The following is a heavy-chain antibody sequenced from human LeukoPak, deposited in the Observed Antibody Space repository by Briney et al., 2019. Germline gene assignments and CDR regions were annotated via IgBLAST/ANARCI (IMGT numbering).Heavy chain of an antibody. D-gene: IGHD2-2*01. CDR3: ARDSPGDALDI. Sequence: GGSLRLSCAASGFTVSSNYKSWVRQAPGKGLEWVSVIYSGGSTYYADSVKGRFTISRDNSKNTLYLQMNSLRAEDTAVYYCARDSPGDALDIWGQGTVVTVSS. CDR2: IYSGGST. J-gene: IGHJ3*02. CDR1: GFTVSSNY. V-gene: IGHV3-53*01.